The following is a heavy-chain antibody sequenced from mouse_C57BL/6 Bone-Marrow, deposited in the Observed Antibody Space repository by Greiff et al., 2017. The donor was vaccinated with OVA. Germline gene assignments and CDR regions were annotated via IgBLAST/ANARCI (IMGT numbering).Heavy chain of an antibody. Sequence: VKLMESGPELVKPGASVKISCKASGYAFSSSWMNWVKQRPGKGLEWIGRIYPGDGDTNYNGKFKGKATLTADKSSSTAYMQLSSLTSEDSAVYFCAILPYFDYWGQGTTLTVSS. CDR1: GYAFSSSW. J-gene: IGHJ2*01. CDR2: IYPGDGDT. CDR3: AILPYFDY. V-gene: IGHV1-82*01.